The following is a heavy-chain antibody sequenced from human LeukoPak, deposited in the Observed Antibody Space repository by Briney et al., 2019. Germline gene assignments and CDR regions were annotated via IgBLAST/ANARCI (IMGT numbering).Heavy chain of an antibody. Sequence: PSETLSLTCTVSGGSISSSSYYWGWIRQPPGKGLEWIGSIYYSGSTYYNPSLESRVTISVDTSKNQFSLKLSSVTAADTAVYYCARHQGRLRFLEWLPLWYFDYWGQGTLVTVSS. CDR1: GGSISSSSYY. CDR2: IYYSGST. J-gene: IGHJ4*02. CDR3: ARHQGRLRFLEWLPLWYFDY. D-gene: IGHD3-3*01. V-gene: IGHV4-39*01.